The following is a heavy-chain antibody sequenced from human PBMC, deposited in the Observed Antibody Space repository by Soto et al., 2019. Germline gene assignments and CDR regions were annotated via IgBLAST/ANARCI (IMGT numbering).Heavy chain of an antibody. D-gene: IGHD5-12*01. J-gene: IGHJ4*02. Sequence: QLQLQESGPGLVKPSETLSLTCTVSGGSISSSSYYWGWIRQPPGKGLEWIGSIYYSGSTYYNPSLKSRVTISVDTSKNQFALKLSSVTAADTAVYYCARISRYGGYIIDYWGQGTLVTVSS. CDR3: ARISRYGGYIIDY. V-gene: IGHV4-39*01. CDR1: GGSISSSSYY. CDR2: IYYSGST.